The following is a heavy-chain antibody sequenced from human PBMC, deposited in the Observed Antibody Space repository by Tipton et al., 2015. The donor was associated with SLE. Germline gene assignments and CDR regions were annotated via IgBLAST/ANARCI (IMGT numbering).Heavy chain of an antibody. D-gene: IGHD3-9*01. CDR2: IIPIFGTA. CDR1: GGTFSSYA. V-gene: IGHV1-69*01. J-gene: IGHJ4*02. Sequence: QSGAEVKKPGSSVKVSCKASGGTFSSYAISWVRQAPGQGLEWMGGIIPIFGTANYAQKFQGRVTITADESTSTAYMELSSLRSDDTAVYYCARGGRYFDWSLFDYWGQGTLVTVSS. CDR3: ARGGRYFDWSLFDY.